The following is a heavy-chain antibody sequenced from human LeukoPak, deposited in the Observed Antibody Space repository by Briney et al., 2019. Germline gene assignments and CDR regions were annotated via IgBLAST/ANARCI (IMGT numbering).Heavy chain of an antibody. J-gene: IGHJ4*02. Sequence: PGGSLRLSCAASGFTFSSYSMNWVRQAPGKGLEWVSSISSSSSYIYYADSEKGRFTISRDNAKNSLYLQMNSLRAEDTAVYYCARTYLRSVRNSILRVSPFDYWGQGTLVTVSS. CDR2: ISSSSSYI. D-gene: IGHD3-9*01. CDR1: GFTFSSYS. V-gene: IGHV3-21*01. CDR3: ARTYLRSVRNSILRVSPFDY.